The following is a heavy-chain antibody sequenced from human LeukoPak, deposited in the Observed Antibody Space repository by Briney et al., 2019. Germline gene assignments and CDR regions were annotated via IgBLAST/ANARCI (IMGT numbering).Heavy chain of an antibody. D-gene: IGHD3-22*01. CDR3: TRGPPMYSYGSSDYHYDYFNY. J-gene: IGHJ4*02. Sequence: GRSLRLSCAASGFTFSNYGMHWVRQAPGKGLEWVSLILYDGSNKYYADSVKGRFTISRDNSKNTLYLQMNNLRAEDTALYYCTRGPPMYSYGSSDYHYDYFNYWGQGTLVTVSS. V-gene: IGHV3-30*03. CDR2: ILYDGSNK. CDR1: GFTFSNYG.